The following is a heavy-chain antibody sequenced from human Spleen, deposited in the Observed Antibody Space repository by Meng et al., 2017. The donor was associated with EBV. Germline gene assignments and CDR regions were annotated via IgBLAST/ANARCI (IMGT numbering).Heavy chain of an antibody. D-gene: IGHD3-10*02. V-gene: IGHV1-46*01. CDR3: ARELTMPGESDWFDP. CDR2: INPGGGST. J-gene: IGHJ5*02. Sequence: QGQLVRSGAEVKKPGASVKVSCKASGYSFTSYYLHWVRQAPGQGLEWMGVINPGGGSTTYAQKFQGRVTMTRDTSTSTVHMELSTLRSEDTAVYYCARELTMPGESDWFDPWGQGTLVTVSS. CDR1: GYSFTSYY.